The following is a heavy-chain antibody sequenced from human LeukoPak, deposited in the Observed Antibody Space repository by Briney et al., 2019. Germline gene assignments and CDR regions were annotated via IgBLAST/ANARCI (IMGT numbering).Heavy chain of an antibody. CDR3: ARMEAATHKVDY. Sequence: SETLSLTCTVSGGSISSSDYYWGWIRQPPGKGLEWIGSIYYSGSTYYNPSLKSRVTISVDTSKNQFSLKLNSVTAADTAVYYCARMEAATHKVDYWGQGTLVTVSS. CDR2: IYYSGST. CDR1: GGSISSSDYY. J-gene: IGHJ4*02. D-gene: IGHD2-15*01. V-gene: IGHV4-39*01.